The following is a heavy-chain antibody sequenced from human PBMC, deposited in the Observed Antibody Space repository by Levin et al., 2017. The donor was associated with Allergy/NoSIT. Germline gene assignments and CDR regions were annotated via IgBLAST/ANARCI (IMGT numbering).Heavy chain of an antibody. CDR2: ITSSGSYI. Sequence: GESLKISCAASGFTFSSYSMNWVRQAPGKGLEWVSSITSSGSYIYYADSLKGRFTISRDNAKNSLYLQMNSLRAEDTAIYYCARDQRSVSMVWAFDFWGQGTMVTVSS. CDR1: GFTFSSYS. CDR3: ARDQRSVSMVWAFDF. J-gene: IGHJ3*01. V-gene: IGHV3-21*01. D-gene: IGHD3-10*01.